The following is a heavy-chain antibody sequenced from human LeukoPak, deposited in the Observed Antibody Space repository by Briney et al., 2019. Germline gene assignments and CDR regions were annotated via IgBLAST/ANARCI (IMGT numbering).Heavy chain of an antibody. CDR1: GGSVSSGSYY. D-gene: IGHD2-15*01. J-gene: IGHJ6*02. Sequence: PSETLSLTCTVSGGSVSSGSYYWSWIRQPPGKGLEWIGYIYYSGSTNYNPSLKSRVTISVDTSKNQFSLKLSSVTAADTAVYYCARVRCSGGSCYSWYYGMDVWGQGTTATVSS. CDR3: ARVRCSGGSCYSWYYGMDV. CDR2: IYYSGST. V-gene: IGHV4-61*01.